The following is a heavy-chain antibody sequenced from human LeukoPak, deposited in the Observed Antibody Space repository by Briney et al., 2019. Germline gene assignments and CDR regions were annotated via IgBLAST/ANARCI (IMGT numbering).Heavy chain of an antibody. Sequence: PGGSLRLSCAASGFTFSSYGMPWVRQAPGKGLEWVAVISYDGSNKYYADSVKGRFTISRDNSKNTLYLQMNSLRAEDTAVYYCAKDLGYSYHFDYWGQGTLVTVSS. J-gene: IGHJ4*02. CDR3: AKDLGYSYHFDY. D-gene: IGHD5-18*01. V-gene: IGHV3-30*18. CDR1: GFTFSSYG. CDR2: ISYDGSNK.